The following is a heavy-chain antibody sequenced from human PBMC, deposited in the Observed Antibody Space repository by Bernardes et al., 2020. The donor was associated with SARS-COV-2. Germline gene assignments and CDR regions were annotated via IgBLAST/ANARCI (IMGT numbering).Heavy chain of an antibody. CDR3: ARAPGAYDLVDYNYYYGMDV. V-gene: IGHV4-59*01. Sequence: SETLSLTCTVSGGSISNYYWNWIRQSPGKGLEWIGYIYYSGSTNYNPSLKSRVTISVDTSKNQFSLKLSSVTAADTAVYYCARAPGAYDLVDYNYYYGMDVWGQGTTVTVSS. CDR2: IYYSGST. D-gene: IGHD5-12*01. J-gene: IGHJ6*02. CDR1: GGSISNYY.